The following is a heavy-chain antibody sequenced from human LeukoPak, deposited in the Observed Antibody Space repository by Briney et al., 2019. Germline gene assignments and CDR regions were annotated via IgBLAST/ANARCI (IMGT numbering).Heavy chain of an antibody. CDR1: GFTFSSYA. V-gene: IGHV3-30-3*01. D-gene: IGHD6-19*01. J-gene: IGHJ5*02. CDR2: ISYDGSNK. CDR3: ARDELIAVAGPT. Sequence: GGSLRLSCAASGFTFSSYAMHWVRQAPGKGLEWVAVISYDGSNKYYADSVKGRFTISRDNSKNTLYLQMNSLRAEDTAVYYCARDELIAVAGPTWGQGTLVTVS.